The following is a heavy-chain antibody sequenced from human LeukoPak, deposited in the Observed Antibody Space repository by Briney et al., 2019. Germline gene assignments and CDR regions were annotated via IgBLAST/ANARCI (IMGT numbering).Heavy chain of an antibody. CDR2: ISAGGGST. Sequence: GGSLRLSCAASGFTFSSYAMSWVRQAPGKGLEWVSTISAGGGSTFYADSVKGRFTISRDDSKNTLYLQMNSLKAEDTAIYYCTTDFYCNNKGCFYYMDVWGKGTTVTVSS. CDR3: TTDFYCNNKGCFYYMDV. J-gene: IGHJ6*03. V-gene: IGHV3-23*01. D-gene: IGHD2/OR15-2a*01. CDR1: GFTFSSYA.